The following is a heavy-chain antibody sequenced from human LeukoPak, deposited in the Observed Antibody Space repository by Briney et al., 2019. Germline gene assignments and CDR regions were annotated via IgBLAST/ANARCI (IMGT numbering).Heavy chain of an antibody. CDR1: GGSVSSGNFY. CDR2: IHTSGNT. J-gene: IGHJ3*02. Sequence: PSVTLSLTCTVSGGSVSSGNFYWTWIRQPAGNQLEWIGRIHTSGNTNHNPSLWSRVTISTDTSKSQFSLTLNFVTAADTAVYYCARDRGGDSFDIWGQGTTVTVSS. CDR3: ARDRGGDSFDI. V-gene: IGHV4-61*02. D-gene: IGHD2-21*01.